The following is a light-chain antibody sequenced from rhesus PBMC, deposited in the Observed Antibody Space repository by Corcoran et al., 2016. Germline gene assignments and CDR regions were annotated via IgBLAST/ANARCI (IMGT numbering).Light chain of an antibody. V-gene: IGKV3-42*03. J-gene: IGKJ1*01. CDR3: QQYNNWSRT. CDR2: GAS. Sequence: EIVMTQSPATLSLSPGERATLSCRASQSVSSNLAWYQQKPGQAPSPLIYGASTRATGIPDRFSGSGAGTDFTLTISSLEARDFAVYYCQQYNNWSRTFGQGTKVEIK. CDR1: QSVSSN.